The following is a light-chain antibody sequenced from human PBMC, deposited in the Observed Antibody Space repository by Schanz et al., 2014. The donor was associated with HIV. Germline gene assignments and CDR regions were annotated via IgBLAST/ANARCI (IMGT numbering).Light chain of an antibody. CDR1: SSNIGSNT. Sequence: QSVLTQPPSASGTPGQRVTISCSGSSSNIGSNTVHWYQQLPGTAPKLLMYSNNQRPSGVPDRFSGSKSGTSASLAISGLQAEDEADYYCQSYDSTLTLYVFGTGTKLTVL. J-gene: IGLJ1*01. CDR3: QSYDSTLTLYV. CDR2: SNN. V-gene: IGLV1-44*01.